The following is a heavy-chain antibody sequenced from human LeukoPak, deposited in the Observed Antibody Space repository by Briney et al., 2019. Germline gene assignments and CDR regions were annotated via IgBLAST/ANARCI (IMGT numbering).Heavy chain of an antibody. CDR3: AAIARISTYYYGSSGYYALGFDY. V-gene: IGHV1-69*05. D-gene: IGHD3-22*01. J-gene: IGHJ4*02. CDR1: GGTFSSYA. CDR2: IIPIFGTA. Sequence: SVKVSCKASGGTFSSYAISWVRQAPGQGLEWMGGIIPIFGTANYAQKFQGRVTITTDESTSTAYMELSSLRSEDTAVYYCAAIARISTYYYGSSGYYALGFDYWGQGTLVTVSS.